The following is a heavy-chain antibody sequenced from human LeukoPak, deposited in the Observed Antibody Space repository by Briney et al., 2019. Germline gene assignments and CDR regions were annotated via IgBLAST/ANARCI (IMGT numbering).Heavy chain of an antibody. D-gene: IGHD6-13*01. J-gene: IGHJ4*02. CDR1: GYTFSSSG. CDR3: ATLVGSWYGGLDY. V-gene: IGHV1-18*01. Sequence: ASVRVSCKVSGYTFSSSGINWVRQAPGQGLEWMGWINTYNGNTNYAQKLQDRVSMTTDTSTSTAYMELTSLRSDDTAVYYCATLVGSWYGGLDYWGQGTLVTVSS. CDR2: INTYNGNT.